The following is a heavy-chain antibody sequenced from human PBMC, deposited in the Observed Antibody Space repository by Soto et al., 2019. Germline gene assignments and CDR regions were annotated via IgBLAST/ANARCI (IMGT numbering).Heavy chain of an antibody. V-gene: IGHV3-30-3*01. CDR1: GFTFSSYA. Sequence: GGSLRLSCAASGFTFSSYAMHWVRQAPGKGLEWVAVISYDGSNKYYADSVKGRFTISRDNSKNTLYLQMNSLRAEDTAVYYCARENSEVRFDYWGQGTLVTVSS. J-gene: IGHJ4*02. CDR2: ISYDGSNK. D-gene: IGHD3-10*01. CDR3: ARENSEVRFDY.